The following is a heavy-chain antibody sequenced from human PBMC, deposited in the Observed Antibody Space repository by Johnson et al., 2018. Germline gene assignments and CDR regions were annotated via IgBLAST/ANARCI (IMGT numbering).Heavy chain of an antibody. CDR2: ISGSAGST. D-gene: IGHD2/OR15-2a*01. CDR1: GFTFSNYG. V-gene: IGHV3-23*04. CDR3: AKGKRPVTIPFYEH. J-gene: IGHJ4*02. Sequence: VQLVESGGGLVQPGGSLRLSCVGSGFTFSNYGMSWVRQAPGTGREWGAAISGSAGSTYYAASGKGRFTIHRDNSKNTLFLQMNSLRAEDTAVYHCAKGKRPVTIPFYEHWGQGTLVIVSS.